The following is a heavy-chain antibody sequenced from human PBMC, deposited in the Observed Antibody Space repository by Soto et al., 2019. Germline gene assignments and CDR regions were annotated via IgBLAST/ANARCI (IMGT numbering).Heavy chain of an antibody. CDR2: IKSKTDGGTT. J-gene: IGHJ4*02. CDR3: ATGRDGYIYGLCDY. CDR1: GFTFSNAW. D-gene: IGHD5-18*01. Sequence: GESLRLSCAASGFTFSNAWMSWVRQAPRKGLEWVGRIKSKTDGGTTDYATPVKGRFTISRDDSKNTLYLQMNRLKTEDTAVYDCATGRDGYIYGLCDYWGQGTLVTVSS. V-gene: IGHV3-15*01.